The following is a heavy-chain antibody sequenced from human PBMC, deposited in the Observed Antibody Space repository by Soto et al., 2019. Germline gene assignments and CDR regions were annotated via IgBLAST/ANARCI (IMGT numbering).Heavy chain of an antibody. CDR1: GDSVSSHY. CDR3: AREPLAHSYFDF. J-gene: IGHJ4*02. Sequence: LSLPCTVSGDSVSSHYWSWIRQPAGKGLEWLGRLYNDERTNYNPSLKSRVTMSMDTSKNQFSLKLTSVTAADSAVYFCAREPLAHSYFDFWGQGILVTVSS. V-gene: IGHV4-4*07. CDR2: LYNDERT.